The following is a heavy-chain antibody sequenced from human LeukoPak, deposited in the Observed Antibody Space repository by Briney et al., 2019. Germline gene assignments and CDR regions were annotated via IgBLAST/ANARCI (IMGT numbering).Heavy chain of an antibody. CDR1: GYTLTELS. Sequence: ASVKVSCKVSGYTLTELSMHWVRQAPGKGLEWMGGFDPEDGETIYAQKFQGRVTMTEDTSTDTAYMELRSLRSDDTAVYYCARGDIVVVPAAIYFNWFDPWGQGTLVTVSS. CDR3: ARGDIVVVPAAIYFNWFDP. J-gene: IGHJ5*02. D-gene: IGHD2-2*01. CDR2: FDPEDGET. V-gene: IGHV1-24*01.